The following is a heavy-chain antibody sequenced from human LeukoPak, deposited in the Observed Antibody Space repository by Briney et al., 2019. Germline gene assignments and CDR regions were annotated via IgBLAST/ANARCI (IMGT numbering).Heavy chain of an antibody. Sequence: PSETLSLTCTVSGGSISNYSWSWIRQPPGKGLEWIGYIYYSGNTNYNPSLKSRVTISADTSKNQFSLKLSSVTAADTAVYYSAIGSSWGFFQHWGQGTLVTVSS. V-gene: IGHV4-59*08. CDR2: IYYSGNT. D-gene: IGHD6-13*01. CDR3: AIGSSWGFFQH. CDR1: GGSISNYS. J-gene: IGHJ1*01.